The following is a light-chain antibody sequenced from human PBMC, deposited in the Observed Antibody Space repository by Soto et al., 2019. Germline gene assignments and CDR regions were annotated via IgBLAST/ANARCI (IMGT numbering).Light chain of an antibody. J-gene: IGKJ1*01. V-gene: IGKV3-11*01. CDR3: HQRQRWPRT. Sequence: EIVLTQSPAALSSSPGERATLSCMASQTVGVRLAWYQHKPGQAPRLIIYEASNRAAGIPARFSGSGSGTDFTLTITSLEPEDFAFYYCHQRQRWPRTFGQGTKVDTK. CDR1: QTVGVR. CDR2: EAS.